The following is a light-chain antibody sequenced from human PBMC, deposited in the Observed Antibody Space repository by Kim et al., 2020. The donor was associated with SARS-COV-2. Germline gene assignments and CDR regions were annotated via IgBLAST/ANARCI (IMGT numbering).Light chain of an antibody. J-gene: IGLJ2*01. CDR3: AVWDDSLSGRV. CDR2: KNN. V-gene: IGLV1-47*01. Sequence: GQWVLISCSASSSIVVSNYVSWYQQLPGTAPKLLIYKNNQRPSGVPDRFSGSKSGTSVSLAISGLRSEDEADYYCAVWDDSLSGRVFGGGTQLTVL. CDR1: SSIVVSNY.